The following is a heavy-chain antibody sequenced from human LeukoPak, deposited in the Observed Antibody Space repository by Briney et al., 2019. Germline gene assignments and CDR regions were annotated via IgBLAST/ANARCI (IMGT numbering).Heavy chain of an antibody. CDR1: GGSISSYY. Sequence: SETLSLTCTVSGGSISSYYWSWIRQPPGKGLEWIGHIYYSGSTNYNPSLKSRVTISVDTSKNQFSLKLSSVTAADTAVYYCARSRVWAYYDILTGYYEPPEYWGQGTLVTVSS. V-gene: IGHV4-59*01. J-gene: IGHJ4*02. D-gene: IGHD3-9*01. CDR2: IYYSGST. CDR3: ARSRVWAYYDILTGYYEPPEY.